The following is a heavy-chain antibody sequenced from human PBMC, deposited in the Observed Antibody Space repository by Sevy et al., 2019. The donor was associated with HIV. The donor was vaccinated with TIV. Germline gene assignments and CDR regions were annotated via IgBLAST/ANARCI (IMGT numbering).Heavy chain of an antibody. Sequence: SETLSLTCTVSGGSISNSYWSWIRQPPGKGLEWIGYIDYSGSTNYNPSLKSRVTMSIDTSKNQFSLNLSSVTAADTAVYYCARGGGYYISGSLWGQGTLVTVSS. CDR2: IDYSGST. CDR1: GGSISNSY. J-gene: IGHJ4*02. D-gene: IGHD3-10*01. V-gene: IGHV4-59*01. CDR3: ARGGGYYISGSL.